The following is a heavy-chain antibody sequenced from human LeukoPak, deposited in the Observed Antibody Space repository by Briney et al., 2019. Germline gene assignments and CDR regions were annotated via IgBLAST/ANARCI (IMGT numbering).Heavy chain of an antibody. CDR2: IYSGGST. D-gene: IGHD4-23*01. V-gene: IGHV3-53*01. CDR1: GFIVSSNY. J-gene: IGHJ4*02. Sequence: GGSLRLSCAASGFIVSSNYMNWVRQAPGKGLEWVSVIYSGGSTYYADSVKGRFTISRDNSKNTLFLQMNSLRAEETAEYYCARGDDYGGAWYYFDYWGQGTLVTVSS. CDR3: ARGDDYGGAWYYFDY.